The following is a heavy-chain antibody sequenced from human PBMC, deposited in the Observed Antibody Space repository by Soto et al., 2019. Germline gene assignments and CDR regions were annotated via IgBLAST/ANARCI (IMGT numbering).Heavy chain of an antibody. V-gene: IGHV3-9*01. CDR2: ISWNSGSI. J-gene: IGHJ4*02. CDR1: GFTFDDYA. Sequence: EVQLVESGGGLGQPGRSLRLSCAASGFTFDDYAMHWVRQAPGKGLEWVSGISWNSGSIGYADSVKGRFTISRDNAKNSLYLQMNSLRAEDTALYYCAKDRIRGYSNHFDYWGQRTLVTVSS. CDR3: AKDRIRGYSNHFDY. D-gene: IGHD4-4*01.